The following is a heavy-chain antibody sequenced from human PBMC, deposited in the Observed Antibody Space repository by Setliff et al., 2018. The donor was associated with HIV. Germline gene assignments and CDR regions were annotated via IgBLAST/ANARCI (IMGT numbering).Heavy chain of an antibody. V-gene: IGHV3-30*01. CDR3: ARDSSTKEMATIWVNCDY. Sequence: GGSLRLSCAASGFTFSSCTMHWVRQAPGKGLEWVAVITHDGSSKYYADSVKGRFTISRDNSKNTLYLQMNSPRADDTAVYYCARDSSTKEMATIWVNCDYWGQGTLVTVSS. CDR1: GFTFSSCT. D-gene: IGHD5-12*01. CDR2: ITHDGSSK. J-gene: IGHJ4*02.